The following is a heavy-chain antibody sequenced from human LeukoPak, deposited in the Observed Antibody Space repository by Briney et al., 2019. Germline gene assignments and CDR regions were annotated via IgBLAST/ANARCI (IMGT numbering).Heavy chain of an antibody. D-gene: IGHD4-11*01. Sequence: ASVKVSCKASGGTFSSYAISWVRQAPGQGLEWMGRIIPILGIANYAQKFQGRVTITADKSTSTAYMELSSLRSEDTAVYYCAREGGYSNYVFAFDIWGQGTMVTVSS. CDR2: IIPILGIA. CDR3: AREGGYSNYVFAFDI. V-gene: IGHV1-69*04. J-gene: IGHJ3*02. CDR1: GGTFSSYA.